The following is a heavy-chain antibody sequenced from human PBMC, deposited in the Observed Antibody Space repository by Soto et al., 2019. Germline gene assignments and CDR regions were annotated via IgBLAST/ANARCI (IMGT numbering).Heavy chain of an antibody. Sequence: GGSLRLSCAASGFTFSNAWMSWVRQAPGKGLEWVGRIKSKTDGGTTDYAAPVKGRFTISRDDSKNTLYLQMNSLKTEDTAVYYCSTVIGFGVVIDYWGQGTLVTVSS. J-gene: IGHJ4*02. D-gene: IGHD3-3*01. CDR2: IKSKTDGGTT. CDR3: STVIGFGVVIDY. CDR1: GFTFSNAW. V-gene: IGHV3-15*01.